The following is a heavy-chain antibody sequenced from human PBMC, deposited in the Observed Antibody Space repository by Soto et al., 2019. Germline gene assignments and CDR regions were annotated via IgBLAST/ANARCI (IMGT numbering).Heavy chain of an antibody. J-gene: IGHJ4*02. CDR2: ISGSGGST. Sequence: EVQLLESGGGLVQPGGSLRLSCAASGFTFSSYAMSWVRQAPGKGLELVSQISGSGGSTYYADSVKGRFTISRDNSRNTLYLQMNSLRAEDTAVYYCAKVVSFGVVTIFDSWGQGTLVTVSS. V-gene: IGHV3-23*01. CDR1: GFTFSSYA. CDR3: AKVVSFGVVTIFDS. D-gene: IGHD3-3*01.